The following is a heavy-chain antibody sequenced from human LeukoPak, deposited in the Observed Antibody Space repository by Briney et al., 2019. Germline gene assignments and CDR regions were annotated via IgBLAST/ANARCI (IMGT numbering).Heavy chain of an antibody. V-gene: IGHV4-30-4*01. J-gene: IGHJ4*02. CDR1: GGSISSGDYY. Sequence: SETLSLTCTVSGGSISSGDYYWSWIRQPPGKGLEWIGYIYYSGSTYYNPSLKSRVTISVDMSKNQFSLKLSSVTAADTAVYYCAIEGGYSLVRGVDYWGQGTLVTVSS. D-gene: IGHD5-18*01. CDR3: AIEGGYSLVRGVDY. CDR2: IYYSGST.